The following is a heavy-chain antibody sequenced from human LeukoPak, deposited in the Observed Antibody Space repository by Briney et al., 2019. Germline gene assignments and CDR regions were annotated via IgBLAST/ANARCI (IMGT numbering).Heavy chain of an antibody. CDR1: GGSFSGYY. Sequence: SETLSLTCAVYGGSFSGYYWSWIRQPPGKGLEWIGEINHSGSTNYNPSLKSRVTISVDMSKNQFSLKLSSVTAADTAVYYCARVYCGGDCFMGAFNWFDPWGQGTLVTVSS. V-gene: IGHV4-34*01. J-gene: IGHJ5*02. D-gene: IGHD2-21*02. CDR3: ARVYCGGDCFMGAFNWFDP. CDR2: INHSGST.